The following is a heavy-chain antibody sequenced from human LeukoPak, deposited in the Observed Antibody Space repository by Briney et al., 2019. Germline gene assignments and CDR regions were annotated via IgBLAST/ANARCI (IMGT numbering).Heavy chain of an antibody. CDR2: MNPNSGNT. CDR1: GYTFTSYD. CDR3: TRTLVRGVFGMDV. D-gene: IGHD3-10*01. Sequence: ASVKVSCKASGYTFTSYDINWVRQATGQGLECMGWMNPNSGNTSYAQEFQGRVTMTRDTSISTAYMELSSLRSEDTAVYYCTRTLVRGVFGMDVWGQGTTVTVSS. V-gene: IGHV1-8*01. J-gene: IGHJ6*02.